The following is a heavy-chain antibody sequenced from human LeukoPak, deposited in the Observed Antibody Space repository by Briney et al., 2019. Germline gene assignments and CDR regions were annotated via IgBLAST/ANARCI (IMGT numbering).Heavy chain of an antibody. V-gene: IGHV3-66*01. CDR2: TYSGGST. J-gene: IGHJ4*02. CDR1: GFTFSSKY. D-gene: IGHD3-22*01. Sequence: GGSLRLSCAASGFTFSSKYMNWVRQAPGKGLEWVSVTYSGGSTYYADSVKGRFTISRDNSKNTLYLQMNSLRAEDTAVYYCARAPGSSGFGLYFDYGGQGTLVTVSS. CDR3: ARAPGSSGFGLYFDY.